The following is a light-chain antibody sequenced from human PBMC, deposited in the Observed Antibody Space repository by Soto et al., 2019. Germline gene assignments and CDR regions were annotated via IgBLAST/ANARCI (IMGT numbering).Light chain of an antibody. J-gene: IGLJ2*01. Sequence: QSALTQPRSVSGSPGQSVTISCTGTSSDVGGYGYVSWYQQHPGKAPKLIIYDVTRRPSGVPDRFSGSKSGNTASLTISGLQAEDEADFYCCSYAGSYTVVFGGGTKVTVL. CDR2: DVT. CDR3: CSYAGSYTVV. V-gene: IGLV2-11*01. CDR1: SSDVGGYGY.